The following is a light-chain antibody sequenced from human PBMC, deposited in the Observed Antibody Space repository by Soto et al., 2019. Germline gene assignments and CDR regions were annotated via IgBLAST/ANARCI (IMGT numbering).Light chain of an antibody. Sequence: EIVLTQSPGTLSLSPGERATLSCRARQSVNSIYLAWYQQKPGQAPRLLIYGASRRATGIPDRFSGSGSGTDFTLTISRLEPEDFAVYYCQQFAGLWTFGQGTKVEMK. CDR3: QQFAGLWT. CDR2: GAS. CDR1: QSVNSIY. V-gene: IGKV3-20*01. J-gene: IGKJ1*01.